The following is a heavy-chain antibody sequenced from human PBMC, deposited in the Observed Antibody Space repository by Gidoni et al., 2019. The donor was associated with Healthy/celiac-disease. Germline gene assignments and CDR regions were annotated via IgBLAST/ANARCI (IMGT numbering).Heavy chain of an antibody. J-gene: IGHJ4*02. D-gene: IGHD4-17*01. CDR2: ISDDGSNK. CDR1: GFTFSSYA. Sequence: QVQLVESGGGVVQPGRSLRLSCAASGFTFSSYAMHWVRQAPGKGLEWVAVISDDGSNKYYADSVKGRFTISRDNSKNTLYLQMNSLRAEDTAVYYCARGLGDYGDYIKDYWGQGTLVTVSS. V-gene: IGHV3-30-3*01. CDR3: ARGLGDYGDYIKDY.